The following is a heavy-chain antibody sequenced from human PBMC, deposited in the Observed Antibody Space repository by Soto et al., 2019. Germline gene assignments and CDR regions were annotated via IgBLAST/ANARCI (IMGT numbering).Heavy chain of an antibody. D-gene: IGHD3-3*01. CDR2: MNPNSGNT. V-gene: IGHV1-8*01. Sequence: ASVKVSCKAVRYTFTSYDINWVRQATGQGLEWMGWMNPNSGNTGYAQKFQGRVTMTRNTSISTAYMELSSLRSEDTAVYYCASPARNYDFWSGYSFDIWGQGTMVTVSS. J-gene: IGHJ3*02. CDR3: ASPARNYDFWSGYSFDI. CDR1: RYTFTSYD.